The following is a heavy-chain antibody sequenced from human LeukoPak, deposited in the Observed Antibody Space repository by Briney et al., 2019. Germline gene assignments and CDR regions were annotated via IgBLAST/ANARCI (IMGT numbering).Heavy chain of an antibody. Sequence: GGSLRLSCAASGFTFSSYAMSWVRQAPGKGLEWVSAISGSGGSTYYADSVKGRFTISRDNSKNTLHLQMNSLRAEDTAVYYCAKSLRQWLARYYYYGMDVWGQGTTVTVSS. J-gene: IGHJ6*02. CDR2: ISGSGGST. CDR1: GFTFSSYA. V-gene: IGHV3-23*01. CDR3: AKSLRQWLARYYYYGMDV. D-gene: IGHD6-19*01.